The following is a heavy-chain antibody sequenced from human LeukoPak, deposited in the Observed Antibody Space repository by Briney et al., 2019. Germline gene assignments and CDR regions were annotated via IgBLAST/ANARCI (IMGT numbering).Heavy chain of an antibody. V-gene: IGHV1-69*04. CDR3: AGLRKNGYFDL. J-gene: IGHJ2*01. Sequence: SVKVSCKASGGTFSSYAISWVRQAPGQGLEWMGRIIPIFGIANYAQKFQGRDTITADKSTSTAYMELSSLRSEDTAVYYCAGLRKNGYFDLWGRGTLVTVSS. CDR2: IIPIFGIA. CDR1: GGTFSSYA.